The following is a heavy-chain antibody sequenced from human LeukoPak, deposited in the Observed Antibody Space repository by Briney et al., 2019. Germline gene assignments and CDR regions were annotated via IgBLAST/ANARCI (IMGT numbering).Heavy chain of an antibody. D-gene: IGHD6-13*01. Sequence: KPSETLSLTCTVSGDSISSYYWSWIRQPPGKGLEYIGYIYYTGSTYYNPSLKSRVTISVDTSKRQFSLRLSSVSAADTAVYYCARDATAGNFDYWGQGTLVTVSS. CDR1: GDSISSYY. CDR3: ARDATAGNFDY. J-gene: IGHJ4*02. V-gene: IGHV4-59*12. CDR2: IYYTGST.